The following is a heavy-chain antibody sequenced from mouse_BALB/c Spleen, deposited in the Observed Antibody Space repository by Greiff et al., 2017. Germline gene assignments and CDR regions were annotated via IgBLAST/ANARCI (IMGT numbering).Heavy chain of an antibody. CDR1: GYSITSDYA. Sequence: EVKVEESGPGLVKPSQSLSLTCTVTGYSITSDYAWNWIRQFPGNKLEWMGYISYSGSTSYNPSLKSRISITRDTSKNQFFLQLNSVTTEDTATYYCARDYGRTYAMDYWGQGTSVTVSS. J-gene: IGHJ4*01. V-gene: IGHV3-2*02. CDR2: ISYSGST. D-gene: IGHD1-1*01. CDR3: ARDYGRTYAMDY.